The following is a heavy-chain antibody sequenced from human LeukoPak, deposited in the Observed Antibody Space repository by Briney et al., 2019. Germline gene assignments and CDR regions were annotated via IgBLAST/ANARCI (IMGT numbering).Heavy chain of an antibody. Sequence: SVKVSCKASGGTFSSYAISWVRQAPGQGLEWMGRIVPIFGTANYAQKFQGRVTITTDESTSTAYMELSSLRSEDTAVYYCATPGLYYYDSSGRYAFDIWGQGTMVTVSS. V-gene: IGHV1-69*05. CDR1: GGTFSSYA. J-gene: IGHJ3*02. D-gene: IGHD3-22*01. CDR2: IVPIFGTA. CDR3: ATPGLYYYDSSGRYAFDI.